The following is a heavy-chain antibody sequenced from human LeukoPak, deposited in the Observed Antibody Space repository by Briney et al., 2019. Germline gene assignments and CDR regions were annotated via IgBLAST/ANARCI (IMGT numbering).Heavy chain of an antibody. Sequence: GESLRLSCAVYGFTVSRNYMSWVRQAPGKGLEWVSVIYSGGSTYYADSVRGRFTISRDTSKNTLYLQMNRLRAEDTAVYYCAKGGAPYDFWSGYSDYWGQGTLVTVSS. V-gene: IGHV3-53*01. CDR3: AKGGAPYDFWSGYSDY. CDR1: GFTVSRNY. CDR2: IYSGGST. J-gene: IGHJ4*02. D-gene: IGHD3-3*01.